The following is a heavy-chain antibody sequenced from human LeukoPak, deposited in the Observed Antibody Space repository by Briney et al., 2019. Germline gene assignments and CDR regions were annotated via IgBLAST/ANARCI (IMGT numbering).Heavy chain of an antibody. CDR1: GYTFTGYY. J-gene: IGHJ4*02. CDR3: ASENYYDSSGYYAYNY. D-gene: IGHD3-22*01. CDR2: INPNSGGT. V-gene: IGHV1-2*02. Sequence: ASVKVSCKASGYTFTGYYMHWVRQAPGQGLEWMGWINPNSGGTNYAQKFQGRVTMTRGTSISTAYMELSRLRSDDTAVYYCASENYYDSSGYYAYNYWGQGTLVTVSS.